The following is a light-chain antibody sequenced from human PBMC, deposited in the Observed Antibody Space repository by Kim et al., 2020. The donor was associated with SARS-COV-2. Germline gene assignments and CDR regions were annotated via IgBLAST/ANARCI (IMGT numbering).Light chain of an antibody. J-gene: IGLJ1*01. V-gene: IGLV2-14*03. CDR1: SSDVGGFNY. CDR3: SSYTSSSTFV. CDR2: DVN. Sequence: QSALTQPASVSGSPGQSITISCTGTSSDVGGFNYVSWYLQLPGKAPKLMIYDVNKRPSGISNRFSGSKSGNTASLTISGLQAEDEAEYYCSSYTSSSTFVFGAGTKVTVL.